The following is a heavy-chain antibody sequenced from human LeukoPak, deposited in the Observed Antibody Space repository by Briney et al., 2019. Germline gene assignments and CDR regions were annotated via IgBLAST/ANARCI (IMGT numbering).Heavy chain of an antibody. J-gene: IGHJ4*02. CDR1: GGSISSYY. CDR3: ARGVYIAAAQYGY. V-gene: IGHV4-59*01. CDR2: IYYSGTT. Sequence: PSETLSLTCTVSGGSISSYYWSWIRQPPGKGLEWIGYIYYSGTTNYNPSLKSRVTISVDTSKNQFSLKLSSVTAADTAVYYCARGVYIAAAQYGYWCQGTLVTVSS. D-gene: IGHD6-13*01.